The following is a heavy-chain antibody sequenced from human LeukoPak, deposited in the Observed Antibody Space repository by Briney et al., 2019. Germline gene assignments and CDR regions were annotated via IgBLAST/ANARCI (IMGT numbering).Heavy chain of an antibody. J-gene: IGHJ4*02. CDR2: IYYSGST. V-gene: IGHV4-39*07. Sequence: SETLSLTCTVSGGSISSSSYYWGWIRQPPGKGLEWIGSIYYSGSTYYNPSLKSRVTISVDTSRNQFSLKLTSVTAADTAVYYCARTPLGTAMALDYWGQGTLVTVSS. D-gene: IGHD5-18*01. CDR1: GGSISSSSYY. CDR3: ARTPLGTAMALDY.